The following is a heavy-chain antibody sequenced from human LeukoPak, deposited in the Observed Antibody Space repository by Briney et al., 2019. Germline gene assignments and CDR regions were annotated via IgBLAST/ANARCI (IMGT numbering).Heavy chain of an antibody. CDR3: AKAPPGRPITMIVDPFDY. V-gene: IGHV3-7*03. Sequence: PGGSLRLSCAASGLTFSNYWMDWVRQAPGKGLEWVANIKQDGSEKNYVDSVKGRFIISRDNAKNSLYLQMNSLRAEDTAVYYCAKAPPGRPITMIVDPFDYWGQGTLVTVSS. CDR1: GLTFSNYW. D-gene: IGHD3-22*01. J-gene: IGHJ4*02. CDR2: IKQDGSEK.